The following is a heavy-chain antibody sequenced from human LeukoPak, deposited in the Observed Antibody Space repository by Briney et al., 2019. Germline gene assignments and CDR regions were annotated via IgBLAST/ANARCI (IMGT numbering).Heavy chain of an antibody. CDR3: ARDLGDGYTIDY. D-gene: IGHD5-24*01. CDR2: IKQDGNER. V-gene: IGHV3-7*03. Sequence: GGSLRLPCAASGTTFSGSAMHWVRQAPGKGLEWVANIKQDGNERYYVDSAGGRFTASKDNAKNSLYLQLNSLRADDTAVYYCARDLGDGYTIDYWGQGTLVTVSS. J-gene: IGHJ4*02. CDR1: GTTFSGSA.